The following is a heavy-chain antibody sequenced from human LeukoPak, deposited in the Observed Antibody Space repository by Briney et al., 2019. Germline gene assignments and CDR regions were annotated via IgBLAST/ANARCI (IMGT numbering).Heavy chain of an antibody. D-gene: IGHD2-2*01. CDR3: ARGQVPAARGYNWFDP. J-gene: IGHJ5*02. CDR1: GWSFNEYY. Sequence: SETLSLTCAVYGWSFNEYYWNWIGQPPGRGGEGIGEINARGDPNYNPSLKSRVNISVDPSKKQFSLRLTSMIAADTALYYCARGQVPAARGYNWFDPWGQGTLVTVSS. CDR2: INARGDP. V-gene: IGHV4-34*01.